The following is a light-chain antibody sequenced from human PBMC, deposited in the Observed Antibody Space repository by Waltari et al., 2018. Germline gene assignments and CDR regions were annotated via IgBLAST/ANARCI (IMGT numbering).Light chain of an antibody. CDR3: QQSYSTSFT. J-gene: IGKJ3*01. CDR1: QSISIR. Sequence: MQMTQSPSFLSASVGDRVTITCRASQSISIRLNRYQQRPGKAPNLLIYAASSLRTGVPSRFSGSGSGTDFILTISSLQPEDFATYYCQQSYSTSFTFGPGTKVDIK. V-gene: IGKV1-39*01. CDR2: AAS.